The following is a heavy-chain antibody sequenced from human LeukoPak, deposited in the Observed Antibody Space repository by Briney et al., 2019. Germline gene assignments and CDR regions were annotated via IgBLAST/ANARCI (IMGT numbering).Heavy chain of an antibody. D-gene: IGHD3-16*02. Sequence: ASVNVSCKASGYTFTDNGISWVRQAPGEGVEGMGWISANSGKTNYAQRFQGRVTITRETSSSTVYMELRSLRSDDTAVYFCARDKNYRFDYWGQGTLVSVTS. CDR1: GYTFTDNG. CDR3: ARDKNYRFDY. J-gene: IGHJ4*02. CDR2: ISANSGKT. V-gene: IGHV1-18*01.